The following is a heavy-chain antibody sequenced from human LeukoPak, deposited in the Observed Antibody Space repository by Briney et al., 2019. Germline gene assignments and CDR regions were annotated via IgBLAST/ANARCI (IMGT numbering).Heavy chain of an antibody. V-gene: IGHV3-66*01. D-gene: IGHD3-3*01. CDR1: GFTVSSNY. Sequence: PGESLRLSCAASGFTVSSNYMSWVRQAPGKGLEWVSVIYSGGSTYYADSVKGRFTISRDNSKNTLYLQMNSLRAEDTAVYYCARATWRYYFDYWGQGTLVTVSS. J-gene: IGHJ4*02. CDR2: IYSGGST. CDR3: ARATWRYYFDY.